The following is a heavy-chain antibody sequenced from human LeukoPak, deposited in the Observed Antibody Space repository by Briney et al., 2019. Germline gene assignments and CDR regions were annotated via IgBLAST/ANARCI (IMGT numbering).Heavy chain of an antibody. J-gene: IGHJ4*02. CDR3: ARGVRKDVVQLERYYFDY. CDR1: GGSISSGDYY. V-gene: IGHV4-30-4*08. Sequence: SETLSLTCTVSGGSISSGDYYWSWIRQPPGKGLEWIGYIYYSGSTYYNPSLKSRVTISVDTSKNQFSLKLSSVTAADTAVYYCARGVRKDVVQLERYYFDYWGQGTLVTVSS. CDR2: IYYSGST. D-gene: IGHD1-1*01.